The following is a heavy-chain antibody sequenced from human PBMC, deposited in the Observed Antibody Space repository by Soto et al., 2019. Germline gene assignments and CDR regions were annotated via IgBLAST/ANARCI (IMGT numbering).Heavy chain of an antibody. CDR2: IFSGGVTT. J-gene: IGHJ4*02. CDR3: AKDAPCHYGHYE. Sequence: PGGSLRLSCSASGFTVSTYTMGWVRLAPGKGLEWVSTIFSGGVTTKYADSVTGRFSISRDNSKNILYLQLNSLRAEDTAVYYCAKDAPCHYGHYEWGQGTLVTVSS. V-gene: IGHV3-23*01. CDR1: GFTVSTYT. D-gene: IGHD3-10*01.